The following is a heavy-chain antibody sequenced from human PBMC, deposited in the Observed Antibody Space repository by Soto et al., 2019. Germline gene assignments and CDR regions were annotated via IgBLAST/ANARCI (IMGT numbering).Heavy chain of an antibody. V-gene: IGHV3-23*01. CDR2: FSATSENT. J-gene: IGHJ4*02. CDR1: GFFFSSYT. D-gene: IGHD6-19*01. CDR3: AKARDQQWVRLPFDY. Sequence: EVQLLESGGGLVQPGGSLRLSCVGSGFFFSSYTMTWVRQAPGKGLEWVSSFSATSENTYYADSVRGRFTISRDNSKNTLFLQMNSLTAEDTAMYYCAKARDQQWVRLPFDYCGQGILVSVSS.